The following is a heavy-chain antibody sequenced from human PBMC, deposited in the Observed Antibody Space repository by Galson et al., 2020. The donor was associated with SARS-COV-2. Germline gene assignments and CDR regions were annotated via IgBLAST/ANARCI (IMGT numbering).Heavy chain of an antibody. CDR2: INPNSGGT. D-gene: IGHD3-10*01. J-gene: IGHJ3*02. Sequence: ASVKVSCKASGYTFTGYFIHWVRQAPGQGLEWMGWINPNSGGTNYAQKFQAWVTLTRDTSSSTAYMDLSRLKSDDTAVYFCARSGSGLRGWGSHSFGDAFDMWGQGTMVTVSS. CDR3: ARSGSGLRGWGSHSFGDAFDM. V-gene: IGHV1-2*04. CDR1: GYTFTGYF.